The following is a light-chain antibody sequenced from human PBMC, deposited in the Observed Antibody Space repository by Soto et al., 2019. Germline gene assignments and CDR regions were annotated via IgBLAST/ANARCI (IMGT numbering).Light chain of an antibody. V-gene: IGKV1-5*03. J-gene: IGKJ1*01. CDR1: QSISYW. CDR2: KAS. Sequence: DIQMTQSPSTLFASVGDRVTITCRASQSISYWLAWYQQKPGKAPKLLIYKASSLESGVPSRFSGSGSGTQFTLTITSLQPDDFATYYCQHYNSYSPTFGQGTKVDIK. CDR3: QHYNSYSPT.